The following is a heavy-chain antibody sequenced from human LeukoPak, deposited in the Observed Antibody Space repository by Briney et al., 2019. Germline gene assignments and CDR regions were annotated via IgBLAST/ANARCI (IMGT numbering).Heavy chain of an antibody. D-gene: IGHD3-10*01. CDR3: AKSKYLGGSYDY. CDR2: ISGSSSYI. J-gene: IGHJ4*02. V-gene: IGHV3-21*04. CDR1: GFTFSSYS. Sequence: GGSLRLSCAASGFTFSSYSMNWIRQAPGKGLEWVSSISGSSSYIYYADSVKGRFTISRDNAKNSLYLQMNSLRAEDMALYYCAKSKYLGGSYDYWGQGTLVTVSS.